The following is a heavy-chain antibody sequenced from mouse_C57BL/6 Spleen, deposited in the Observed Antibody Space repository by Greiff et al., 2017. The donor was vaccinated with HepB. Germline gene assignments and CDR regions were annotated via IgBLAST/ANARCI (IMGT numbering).Heavy chain of an antibody. CDR2: ISYSGST. J-gene: IGHJ3*01. D-gene: IGHD2-1*01. CDR1: GYSITSGYD. Sequence: EVQLQESGPGMVKPSQSLSLTCTVTGYSITSGYDWHWIRHFPGNKLEWMGYISYSGSTNYNPSLKSRISITHDTSKNHFFLKLNSVTTEDTATYYCARGDYGNSAWFADWGQGTLVTVSA. CDR3: ARGDYGNSAWFAD. V-gene: IGHV3-1*01.